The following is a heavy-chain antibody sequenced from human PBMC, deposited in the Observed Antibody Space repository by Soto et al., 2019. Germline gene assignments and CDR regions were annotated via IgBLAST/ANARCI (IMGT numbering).Heavy chain of an antibody. CDR3: AAYCYTMTCTHFHGYS. D-gene: IGHD3-16*02. CDR1: GFRFRDYW. J-gene: IGHJ5*02. V-gene: IGHV3-7*03. Sequence: PGGSLSLSSAGSGFRFRDYWMSWFRQAPGRWLEWVANIKQDESDKYYVDSVKGRFAISRDNAKNALYLQMNSLRVEDTAVYYCAAYCYTMTCTHFHGYSWGQGTQVTVSS. CDR2: IKQDESDK.